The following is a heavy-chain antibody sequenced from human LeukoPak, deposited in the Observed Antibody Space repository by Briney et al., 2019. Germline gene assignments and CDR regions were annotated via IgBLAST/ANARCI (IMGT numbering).Heavy chain of an antibody. V-gene: IGHV1-3*03. CDR1: GYTFNNYV. D-gene: IGHD2-15*01. J-gene: IGHJ4*02. Sequence: ASVKVSCKASGYTFNNYVLHWVRQAPGQSLEWMGWINTGNSNTKYSQEFQGRVTITRDTSASTAYMELSSLRSEDMAVYYCARGIRGGKPYCSGGSCYSDDHPLFDYWGQGTLVTVSS. CDR2: INTGNSNT. CDR3: ARGIRGGKPYCSGGSCYSDDHPLFDY.